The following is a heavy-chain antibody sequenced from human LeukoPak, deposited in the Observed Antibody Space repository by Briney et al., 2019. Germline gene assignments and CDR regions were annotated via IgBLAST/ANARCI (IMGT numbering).Heavy chain of an antibody. Sequence: GGSLRLSCAASGLTLSLYAVNWVRQAPGKGLEWVSAITASGGYSYLADSVKGRFTISRDNSKNTVFLQLSSLRADDTAIYYCARGGWGGNYFGAFEIWGLGTTVIVSS. J-gene: IGHJ3*02. CDR2: ITASGGYS. V-gene: IGHV3-23*01. CDR1: GLTLSLYA. D-gene: IGHD3-10*01. CDR3: ARGGWGGNYFGAFEI.